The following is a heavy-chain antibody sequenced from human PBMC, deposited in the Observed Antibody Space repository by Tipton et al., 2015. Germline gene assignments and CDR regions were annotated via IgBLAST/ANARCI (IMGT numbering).Heavy chain of an antibody. D-gene: IGHD1-14*01. CDR3: ARGGYSNHDFDY. CDR2: IHYSGST. J-gene: IGHJ4*02. CDR1: GGSISSGGYY. Sequence: TLSLTCTVSGGSISSGGYYWSWIRQHPGKGLEWIGYIHYSGSTHYNPSLNSRVTMSVDTSKNQFSLNLRSVSAADSAVYYCARGGYSNHDFDYWGQGTLVTVSS. V-gene: IGHV4-31*03.